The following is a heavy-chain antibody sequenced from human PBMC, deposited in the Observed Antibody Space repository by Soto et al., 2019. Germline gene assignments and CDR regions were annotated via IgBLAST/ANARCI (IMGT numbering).Heavy chain of an antibody. D-gene: IGHD4-17*01. CDR2: IHYSGTT. J-gene: IGHJ4*02. Sequence: QLQLQESGPGLVKPPETLSLTCTVSGGSISSRSYYWGWIRQPPGKGPEWIVSIHYSGTTYYNPSLESRANISADTSKNQLPLKLSSVTAADPAVYYCTRDFGDYRVDYWGQGILVTVSS. CDR1: GGSISSRSYY. CDR3: TRDFGDYRVDY. V-gene: IGHV4-39*02.